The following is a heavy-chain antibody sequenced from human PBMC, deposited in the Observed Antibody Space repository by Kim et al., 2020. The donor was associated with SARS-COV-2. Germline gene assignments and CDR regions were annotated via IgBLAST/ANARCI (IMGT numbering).Heavy chain of an antibody. CDR3: ARDLHRGDTYYDILTGYYEATDY. CDR2: IWYDGSNK. D-gene: IGHD3-9*01. CDR1: GFTFSSYG. V-gene: IGHV3-33*01. Sequence: GGSLRLSCAASGFTFSSYGMHWVRQAPGKGLEWVAVIWYDGSNKYYADSVKGRFTISRDNSKNTLYLQMNSLRAEDTAVYYCARDLHRGDTYYDILTGYYEATDYWGQGTLVTVSS. J-gene: IGHJ4*02.